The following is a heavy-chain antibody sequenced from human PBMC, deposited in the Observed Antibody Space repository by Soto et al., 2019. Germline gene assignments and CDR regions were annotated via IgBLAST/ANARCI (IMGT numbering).Heavy chain of an antibody. J-gene: IGHJ6*02. CDR1: GFTFSSYG. V-gene: IGHV3-30*18. CDR3: AKAAYDDTRRYYYYGMDV. Sequence: GGSLRLSCAASGFTFSSYGMHWVRQAPGKGLEWVAVISYDGSNKYYADSVKCRFTISRDNSKNTLYLQMNSLRAEDTAVYYCAKAAYDDTRRYYYYGMDVWGQGTTVTVSS. CDR2: ISYDGSNK. D-gene: IGHD3-9*01.